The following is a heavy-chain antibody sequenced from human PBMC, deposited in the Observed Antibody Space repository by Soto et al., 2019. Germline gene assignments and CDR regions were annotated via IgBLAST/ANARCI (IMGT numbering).Heavy chain of an antibody. D-gene: IGHD6-13*01. Sequence: QIQLVQSGGEVRTPGASVKVSCKASGYTFSSYGITWVRQAPGQGLEWLGWINPSSGETNYAQKFQGRVTETTDTSTTTGYMELRNLTFDDAAVYYCARDWYPRFDPWGQGTLVTVSS. CDR1: GYTFSSYG. V-gene: IGHV1-18*01. J-gene: IGHJ5*02. CDR3: ARDWYPRFDP. CDR2: INPSSGET.